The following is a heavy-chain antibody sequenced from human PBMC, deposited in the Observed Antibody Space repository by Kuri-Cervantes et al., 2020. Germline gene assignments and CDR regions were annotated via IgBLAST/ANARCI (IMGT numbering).Heavy chain of an antibody. CDR2: IWYDGSNK. V-gene: IGHV3-33*08. CDR3: ARTSAAADYYYYYYGMDV. Sequence: GESLKISCAASGFTFSSYSMNWVRQAPGKGLEWVAVIWYDGSNKYYADSVKGRFTISRDNSKNTLYLQMNSLRAEDTAVYYCARTSAAADYYYYYYGMDVWGQGTTVTVSS. D-gene: IGHD6-13*01. CDR1: GFTFSSYS. J-gene: IGHJ6*02.